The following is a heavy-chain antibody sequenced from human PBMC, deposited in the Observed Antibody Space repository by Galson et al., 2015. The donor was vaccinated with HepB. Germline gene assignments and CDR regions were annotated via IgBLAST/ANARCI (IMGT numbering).Heavy chain of an antibody. CDR1: GFTFGDFG. CDR3: ANDNPGISATDAFFDS. D-gene: IGHD6-13*01. V-gene: IGHV3-23*01. J-gene: IGHJ4*02. CDR2: ISGDNSNK. Sequence: SLRLSCAASGFTFGDFGMSWVRQAPGQGLEWVSTISGDNSNKHYAESVKGRFTISRDNSRNTMWLQMNSLRAEDTAMYFCANDNPGISATDAFFDSWGPGTLVTVSS.